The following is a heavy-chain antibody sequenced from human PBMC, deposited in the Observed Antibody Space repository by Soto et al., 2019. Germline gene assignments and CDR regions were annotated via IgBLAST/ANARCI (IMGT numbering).Heavy chain of an antibody. V-gene: IGHV4-59*08. CDR3: ARALSRYSYGPLDY. J-gene: IGHJ4*02. D-gene: IGHD5-18*01. CDR2: IFYSGTT. Sequence: IRQPPGKELEWIGHIFYSGTTNYNPSLESRVTISVDTSKNQFSLNLSSMTAADTAVYYCARALSRYSYGPLDYWGQGTRVT.